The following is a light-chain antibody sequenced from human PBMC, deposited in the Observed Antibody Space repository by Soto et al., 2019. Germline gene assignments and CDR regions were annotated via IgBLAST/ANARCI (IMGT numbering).Light chain of an antibody. CDR3: QQYNSYSLIT. J-gene: IGKJ5*01. CDR2: TAS. CDR1: QSISSY. Sequence: DIQMTQSPSSLSASVGDRFTITCRASQSISSYLNWYQQKQGKAPKLLIYTASSLQSAVPSRFSGSGSGTEFTLTISSLQPDDFATYYCQQYNSYSLITFGQGTRLEIK. V-gene: IGKV1-5*01.